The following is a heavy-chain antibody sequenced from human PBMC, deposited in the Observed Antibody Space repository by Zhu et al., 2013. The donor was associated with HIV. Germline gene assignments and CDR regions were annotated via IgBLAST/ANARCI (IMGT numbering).Heavy chain of an antibody. CDR2: INPYNGAT. V-gene: IGHV1-2*02. CDR1: GDTLSPNY. D-gene: IGHD3-22*01. J-gene: IGHJ4*02. Sequence: QVHLVQSGAEVKKSGASVKVSCKASGDTLSPNYMHWMRQAPGQGLEWMGWINPYNGATRYSEKFQGRITMTRDTSISTAYMELSRLRSDDTAVYYCARGFVGGYPYYFDYWGQGTLVTVSS. CDR3: ARGFVGGYPYYFDY.